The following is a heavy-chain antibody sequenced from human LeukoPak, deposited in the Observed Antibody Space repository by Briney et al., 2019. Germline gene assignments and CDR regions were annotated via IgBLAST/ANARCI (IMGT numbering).Heavy chain of an antibody. V-gene: IGHV4-59*08. J-gene: IGHJ4*02. CDR2: IYYSGST. Sequence: SETLSLTCTVSGGSISSYYWSWIRQPPGKGLEWIGYIYYSGSTNYNPSLKSRVTISVDTSKNQFSQKLSSVTAADTAVYYCASELVGATGGVDYWGQGTLVTVSS. D-gene: IGHD1-26*01. CDR3: ASELVGATGGVDY. CDR1: GGSISSYY.